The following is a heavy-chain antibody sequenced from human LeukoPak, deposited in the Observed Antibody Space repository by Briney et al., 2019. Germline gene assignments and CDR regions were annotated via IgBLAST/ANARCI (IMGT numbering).Heavy chain of an antibody. CDR1: GFTFSSYA. J-gene: IGHJ6*02. CDR2: ISYDGSNK. D-gene: IGHD2-15*01. CDR3: AREVDYYYYYGMDV. Sequence: GGSLRLCCAASGFTFSSYAMHWVRQAAGKGLEWVAVISYDGSNKYYADSVKGRFTISRDNSKNTLYLQMNSLRAEDTAVYYCAREVDYYYYYGMDVWGQGTTVTVSS. V-gene: IGHV3-30-3*01.